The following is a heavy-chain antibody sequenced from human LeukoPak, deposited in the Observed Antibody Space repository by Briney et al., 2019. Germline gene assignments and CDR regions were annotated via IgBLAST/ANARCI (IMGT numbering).Heavy chain of an antibody. Sequence: PSETLSLTCSVSGGSISSYYWSWIRQPPGKGLEWIGYIYYSGYTNYNPSLKSRVTISVDTSKNQFSLKLSSVTAADTAVYYCASHRSYVSGYFDALDIWGQGTVVTVSS. D-gene: IGHD3-22*01. J-gene: IGHJ3*02. CDR2: IYYSGYT. V-gene: IGHV4-59*08. CDR3: ASHRSYVSGYFDALDI. CDR1: GGSISSYY.